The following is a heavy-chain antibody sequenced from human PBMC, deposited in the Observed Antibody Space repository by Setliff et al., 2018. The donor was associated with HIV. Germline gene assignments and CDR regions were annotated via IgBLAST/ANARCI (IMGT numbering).Heavy chain of an antibody. Sequence: SETLSLTCTVSGGSISSGGYYWSWIRQHPGKGLEWIGYIYYSGNTTYNPSVRSRVTTSMDSSMNQFSLKLTSVTAADTAVYYCARGRKFITSRASFYYGLDVWGPGTTVTVSS. CDR3: ARGRKFITSRASFYYGLDV. CDR1: GGSISSGGYY. CDR2: IYYSGNT. V-gene: IGHV4-31*03. J-gene: IGHJ6*02. D-gene: IGHD1-1*01.